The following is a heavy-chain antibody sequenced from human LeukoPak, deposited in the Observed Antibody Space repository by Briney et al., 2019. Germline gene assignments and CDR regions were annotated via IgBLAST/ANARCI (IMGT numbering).Heavy chain of an antibody. J-gene: IGHJ3*02. Sequence: SETLSLTCTVSGGSISSGGYYWNWIRQHPGKGLEWIGYIYYSGSTYYNPSLKSRVTISVDTSKNQFSLKLSSVTAADTAVYYCARDSPDAFDIWGQGTMVTVSS. CDR3: ARDSPDAFDI. V-gene: IGHV4-31*03. CDR1: GGSISSGGYY. CDR2: IYYSGST.